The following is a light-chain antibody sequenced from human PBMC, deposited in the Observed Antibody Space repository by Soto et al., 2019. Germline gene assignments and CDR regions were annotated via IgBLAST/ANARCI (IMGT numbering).Light chain of an antibody. CDR1: QSVSNN. V-gene: IGKV3-15*01. CDR2: GAS. CDR3: QQYNTWPRT. Sequence: EIVMTQSPATLSVSPGERATLSCRASQSVSNNLAWYQQKPGQAPRLLIYGASTRATGIPARFSGSGSGTEFTLSVSSRQSEDFADYYCQQYNTWPRTFGQGTKVEIK. J-gene: IGKJ1*01.